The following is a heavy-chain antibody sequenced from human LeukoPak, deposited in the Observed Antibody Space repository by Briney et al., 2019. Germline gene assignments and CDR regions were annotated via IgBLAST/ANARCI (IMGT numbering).Heavy chain of an antibody. D-gene: IGHD5-12*01. Sequence: GVSLRLSCAASGFAFSNYAMSWVRQTPGKGLEWVSSIGGSGADTYSADSVKGRFIISRDNSKNTLYLQMNSLRAEDTAVYYCAKDLSPSGGFWGQGALVTVSS. CDR2: IGGSGADT. CDR1: GFAFSNYA. V-gene: IGHV3-23*01. J-gene: IGHJ4*02. CDR3: AKDLSPSGGF.